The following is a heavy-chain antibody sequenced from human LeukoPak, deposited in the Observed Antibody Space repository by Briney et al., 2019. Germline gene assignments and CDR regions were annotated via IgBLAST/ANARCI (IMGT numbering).Heavy chain of an antibody. CDR2: INPNSGGT. CDR1: GYTFTGYY. CDR3: ARVRYYYGSGRAYFDY. D-gene: IGHD3-10*01. J-gene: IGHJ4*02. Sequence: ASVKVSCKASGYTFTGYYMHWVRQAPGQGLEWMGWINPNSGGTNYAQKFRGRVTMTRDTSISTAYMELSRLRSDDTAVYYCARVRYYYGSGRAYFDYWGQGTLVTVSS. V-gene: IGHV1-2*02.